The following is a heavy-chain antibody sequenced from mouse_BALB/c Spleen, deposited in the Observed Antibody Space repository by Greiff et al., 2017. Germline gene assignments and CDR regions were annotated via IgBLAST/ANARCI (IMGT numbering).Heavy chain of an antibody. D-gene: IGHD2-3*01. CDR3: ARVDGYYSAY. CDR2: ISSGGSYT. CDR1: GFTFSSYA. Sequence: EVKVVESGGGLVKPGGSLKLSCAASGFTFSSYAMSWVRQSPEKRLEWVAEISSGGSYTYYPDTVTGRFTISRDNAKNTLYLEMSSLRSEDTAMYYCARVDGYYSAYWGQGTLVTVSA. J-gene: IGHJ3*01. V-gene: IGHV5-9-4*01.